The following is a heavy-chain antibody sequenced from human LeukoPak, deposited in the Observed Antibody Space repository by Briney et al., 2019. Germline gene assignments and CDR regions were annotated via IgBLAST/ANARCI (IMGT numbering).Heavy chain of an antibody. J-gene: IGHJ3*02. Sequence: ASVKVSCKASGGTFSSYAISWVRQAPGQGLEWMGRIIPILGIANYAQKFQGRVTITADKSTSTAYMELSSLRSEDTAVYYCARDWGIVVVPAALYRDDAFDIWGQGTMVTVSS. D-gene: IGHD2-2*01. V-gene: IGHV1-69*04. CDR1: GGTFSSYA. CDR3: ARDWGIVVVPAALYRDDAFDI. CDR2: IIPILGIA.